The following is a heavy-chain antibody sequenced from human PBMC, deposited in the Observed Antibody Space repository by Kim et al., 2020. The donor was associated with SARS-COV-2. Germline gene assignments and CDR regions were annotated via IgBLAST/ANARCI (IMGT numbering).Heavy chain of an antibody. D-gene: IGHD6-13*01. CDR1: GYTFTSYG. CDR2: ISAYNGNT. CDR3: ARDLGDSSSWYTPPLDY. J-gene: IGHJ4*02. V-gene: IGHV1-18*01. Sequence: ASVKVSCKASGYTFTSYGISWVRQAPGQGLEWMGWISAYNGNTNYAQKLQGRVTMTTDTSTSTAYMELRSLRSDDTAVYYCARDLGDSSSWYTPPLDYWGQGTLVTVSS.